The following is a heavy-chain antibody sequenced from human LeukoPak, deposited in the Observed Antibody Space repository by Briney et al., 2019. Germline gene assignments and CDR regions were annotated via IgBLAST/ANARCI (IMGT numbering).Heavy chain of an antibody. D-gene: IGHD6-19*01. Sequence: GRSLRLSCAASGFTFSSYAMHWVRQAPGKGLEWVAVISYDGSNKYYADSVKGRFTISRDNPKNTLYLQMNSLRAEDTAVYYCATSTLAVAGVRYYYYGMDVWGKGTTVTVSS. CDR3: ATSTLAVAGVRYYYYGMDV. CDR1: GFTFSSYA. V-gene: IGHV3-30*04. J-gene: IGHJ6*04. CDR2: ISYDGSNK.